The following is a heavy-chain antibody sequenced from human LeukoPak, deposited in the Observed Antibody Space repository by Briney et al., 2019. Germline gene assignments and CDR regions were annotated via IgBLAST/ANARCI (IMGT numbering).Heavy chain of an antibody. CDR1: GGSISSYY. CDR3: ARTPLGVVIIRDAFDI. D-gene: IGHD3-3*01. V-gene: IGHV4-59*08. Sequence: SETLSLTCTVSGGSISSYYWSWIRQPPGKGLEWIGYIYYSGSTNYNPSLKSRVTISVDTSKNQFSLKLSSVTAADTAVYYCARTPLGVVIIRDAFDIWGQGTMVTVSS. J-gene: IGHJ3*02. CDR2: IYYSGST.